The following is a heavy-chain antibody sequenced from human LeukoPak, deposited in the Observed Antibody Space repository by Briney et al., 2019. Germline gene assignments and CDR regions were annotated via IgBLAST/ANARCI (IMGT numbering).Heavy chain of an antibody. CDR2: IYYSGST. CDR1: GGSISSCY. J-gene: IGHJ6*02. V-gene: IGHV4-59*01. D-gene: IGHD3-22*01. Sequence: SETLSLTCTVSGGSISSCYWSWIRQPPGKGLEWIGYIYYSGSTNYNPSLKSRVTISVDTSKNQFSLKLSSVTAADTAVYYCARAQDSSGPPYGMDVWGQGTTVTVSS. CDR3: ARAQDSSGPPYGMDV.